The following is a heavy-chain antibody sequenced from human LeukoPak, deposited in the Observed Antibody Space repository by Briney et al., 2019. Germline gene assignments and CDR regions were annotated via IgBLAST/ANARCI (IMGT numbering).Heavy chain of an antibody. Sequence: PGRSLRLSCAASGFTFDDYAMHWVRQAPGKGLQWVSSINWNSGSLGYADSVKGRFTVSGDNAKNTLYLQMNSLRVDDTALYYCAKGHSSGYYWGGMDVWGQGTTVTVSS. CDR1: GFTFDDYA. CDR3: AKGHSSGYYWGGMDV. CDR2: INWNSGSL. D-gene: IGHD3-22*01. J-gene: IGHJ6*02. V-gene: IGHV3-9*01.